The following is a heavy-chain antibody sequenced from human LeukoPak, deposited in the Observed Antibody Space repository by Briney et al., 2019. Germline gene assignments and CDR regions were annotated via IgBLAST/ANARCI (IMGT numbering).Heavy chain of an antibody. CDR1: GFTFSDYW. V-gene: IGHV3-7*03. J-gene: IGHJ4*02. Sequence: GGSLRLSCAASGFTFSDYWMHWVRQAPGKGLEWVANVKQDGSAKYYVDSVKGRFTISRDNAKNSLYLQMNSLRAEDTAVYYCARRYFDSWGQGTLVTVSS. CDR2: VKQDGSAK. CDR3: ARRYFDS.